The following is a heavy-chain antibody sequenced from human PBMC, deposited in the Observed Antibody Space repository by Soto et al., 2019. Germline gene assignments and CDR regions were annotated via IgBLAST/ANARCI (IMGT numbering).Heavy chain of an antibody. Sequence: QVQLQESGPGLVKPSETLSLTCTVSGGSISPYYWSWIRQPPGKGLEWIGYIYYSGTTNYNPSPQSRVTTAVDTSKAQFSLNLSSVTAADTAVYYCARHGRAPAGTYYYYYMDVWGTGTTVTISS. D-gene: IGHD6-19*01. J-gene: IGHJ6*03. CDR2: IYYSGTT. CDR3: ARHGRAPAGTYYYYYMDV. V-gene: IGHV4-59*08. CDR1: GGSISPYY.